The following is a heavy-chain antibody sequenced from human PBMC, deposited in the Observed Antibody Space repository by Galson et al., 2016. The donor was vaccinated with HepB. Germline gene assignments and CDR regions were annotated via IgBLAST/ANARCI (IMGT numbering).Heavy chain of an antibody. D-gene: IGHD3-3*01. V-gene: IGHV1-18*01. CDR1: GYNFLRHS. J-gene: IGHJ6*03. Sequence: SVKVSCKASGYNFLRHSITWVRQAPRQGLEWLGWINVHSGNTRSAQRFQGRVTMTTDTSTNTVYMELTSLRFDDTAVYYCAREGMERFPTPYYMDVWGEGTTVTVSS. CDR3: AREGMERFPTPYYMDV. CDR2: INVHSGNT.